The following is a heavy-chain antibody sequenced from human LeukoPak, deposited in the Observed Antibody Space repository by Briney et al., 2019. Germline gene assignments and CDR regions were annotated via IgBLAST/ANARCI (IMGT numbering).Heavy chain of an antibody. V-gene: IGHV3-21*04. J-gene: IGHJ3*02. CDR3: AKDRGIFDAFDI. CDR2: ISSGSTLI. Sequence: AGGSLRLSCAASGFTFSNYSMNWVRQAPGKGLEWVSFISSGSTLIYYADSVKGRFTISRDNSKNTVYLQMNSLRAEDTAIYYCAKDRGIFDAFDIWGQGTVVTVSS. CDR1: GFTFSNYS. D-gene: IGHD3-3*02.